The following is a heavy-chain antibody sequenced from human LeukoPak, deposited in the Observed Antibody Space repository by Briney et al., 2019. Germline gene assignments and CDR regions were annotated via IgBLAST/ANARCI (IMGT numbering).Heavy chain of an antibody. J-gene: IGHJ4*02. Sequence: GASLRLCWASSGFTFSSYGMHWVREAPGKRVGWVAVISYDGSNTCYADSVKGRFTISRDNSKNTLYLQMNSLRAEDTAVYYCAKDRRALYSIAAAGTFDYWGQGTLVTVSS. D-gene: IGHD6-13*01. V-gene: IGHV3-30*18. CDR3: AKDRRALYSIAAAGTFDY. CDR2: ISYDGSNT. CDR1: GFTFSSYG.